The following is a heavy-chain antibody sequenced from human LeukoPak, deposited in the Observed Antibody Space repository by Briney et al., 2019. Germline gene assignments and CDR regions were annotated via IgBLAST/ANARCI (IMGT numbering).Heavy chain of an antibody. V-gene: IGHV3-21*01. CDR3: ARGVAVAGNLDY. CDR2: ISSSSSYI. CDR1: GFTFSSYS. Sequence: GGSLRLSCAASGFTFSSYSMNWVRQAPGKGLEWVSSISSSSSYIYYADSVKGRFTISRDSAKNSLYLQMNSLRAEDTAVYYCARGVAVAGNLDYWGQGTLVTVSS. J-gene: IGHJ4*02. D-gene: IGHD6-19*01.